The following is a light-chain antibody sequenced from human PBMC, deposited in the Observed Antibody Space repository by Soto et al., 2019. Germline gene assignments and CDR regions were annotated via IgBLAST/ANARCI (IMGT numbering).Light chain of an antibody. V-gene: IGKV1-5*01. CDR1: QSISNW. Sequence: DIQMTQSPYTLSASVGDRVTITCRASQSISNWMAWYQQKPGKAPKLLIYDASSVEGGVTSRFSGSGSGTEFTLTISSLQPDDFATYYCQQYNSYSRPFGQGTKVEIK. J-gene: IGKJ1*01. CDR2: DAS. CDR3: QQYNSYSRP.